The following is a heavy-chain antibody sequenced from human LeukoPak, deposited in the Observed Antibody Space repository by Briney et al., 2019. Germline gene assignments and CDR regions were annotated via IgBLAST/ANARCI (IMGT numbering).Heavy chain of an antibody. V-gene: IGHV5-10-1*01. D-gene: IGHD2-2*01. Sequence: PGESLKISCKGSGYSFISYWISWVRQMPGKGLEWMGRIDPSDSYSNYSPSFQGHITLSADKSISTAYLQWSSLKASDTAMYYCARRQGCSSTSCPPDYWGQGTLVTVSP. CDR3: ARRQGCSSTSCPPDY. CDR1: GYSFISYW. J-gene: IGHJ4*02. CDR2: IDPSDSYS.